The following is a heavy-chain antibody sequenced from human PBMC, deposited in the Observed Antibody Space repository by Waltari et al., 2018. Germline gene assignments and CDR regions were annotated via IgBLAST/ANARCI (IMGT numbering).Heavy chain of an antibody. CDR1: GSSISRGYY. Sequence: QVQLQESGPGLVKPSETLSLPCSVSGSSISRGYYWGWIRQSPGKGLGWIGSIFHNGDTYYNPSLKSRVTILVDTSKNQLSLRLSSMTAADTAVYYCARILSGSTVFELWGQGTLVTVSS. CDR2: IFHNGDT. CDR3: ARILSGSTVFEL. D-gene: IGHD1-7*01. J-gene: IGHJ4*02. V-gene: IGHV4-38-2*02.